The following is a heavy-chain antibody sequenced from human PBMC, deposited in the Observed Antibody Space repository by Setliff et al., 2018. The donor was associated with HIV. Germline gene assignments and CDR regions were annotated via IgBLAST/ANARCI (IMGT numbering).Heavy chain of an antibody. CDR2: IMPIFGTT. CDR3: ARERGVVIGSGNWYFDL. CDR1: GYTFTGNY. J-gene: IGHJ2*01. Sequence: SVKVSCKASGYTFTGNYIHWVRQAPGQGLEWMGGIMPIFGTTNYAQRFQGRVTNTTDKSTSTVYMELSSLRSEDTAVYYCARERGVVIGSGNWYFDLWGRGTLVTVSS. D-gene: IGHD2-21*01. V-gene: IGHV1-69*05.